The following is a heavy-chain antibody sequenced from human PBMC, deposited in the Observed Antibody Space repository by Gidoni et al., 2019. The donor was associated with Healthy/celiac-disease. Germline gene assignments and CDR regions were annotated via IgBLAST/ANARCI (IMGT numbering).Heavy chain of an antibody. CDR2: INHSGST. CDR3: ASRRYSSSTTDY. J-gene: IGHJ4*02. CDR1: GGAFSGYY. D-gene: IGHD6-6*01. Sequence: QVQLQQWGAGLLTPSETLSLTCAVYGGAFSGYYWRWIRQHPGKGLEWIWEINHSGSTNYNQSLKSRVTISVDTSKNQFSLKLSSVTAADTAVYYCASRRYSSSTTDYWGQGTLVTVSS. V-gene: IGHV4-34*01.